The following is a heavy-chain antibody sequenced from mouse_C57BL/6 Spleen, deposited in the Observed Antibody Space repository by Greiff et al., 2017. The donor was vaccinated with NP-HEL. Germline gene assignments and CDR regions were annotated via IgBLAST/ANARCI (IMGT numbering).Heavy chain of an antibody. V-gene: IGHV1-15*01. CDR1: GYTFTDYE. CDR3: TRDSTTVVAGMDY. D-gene: IGHD1-1*01. Sequence: VQLQQSGAELVRPGATVTLSCKASGYTFTDYEMHWVKQTPVHGLEWIGAIDPETGGTAYNQKFKGKAILTADKSSSTAYMELRSLTAEDSAVYYYTRDSTTVVAGMDYGGQGTSVTVSS. J-gene: IGHJ4*01. CDR2: IDPETGGT.